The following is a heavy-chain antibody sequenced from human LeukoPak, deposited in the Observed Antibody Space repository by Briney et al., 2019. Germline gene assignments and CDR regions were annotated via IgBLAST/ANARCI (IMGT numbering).Heavy chain of an antibody. Sequence: SETLSLTCTVSGGSISSSGYYWGWIRQPPGKGLEWIGSIYYSGSTYYNPSLKSRVTISVDTSKNQFSLKLSSVTAADTAVYYCARVASGRYCSGGSCYSVDYWGQGTLVTVSS. J-gene: IGHJ4*02. D-gene: IGHD2-15*01. CDR1: GGSISSSGYY. CDR2: IYYSGST. CDR3: ARVASGRYCSGGSCYSVDY. V-gene: IGHV4-39*07.